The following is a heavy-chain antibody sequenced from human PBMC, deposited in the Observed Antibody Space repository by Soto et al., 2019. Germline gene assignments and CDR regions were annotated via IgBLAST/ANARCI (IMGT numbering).Heavy chain of an antibody. Sequence: LRLSCAASGFTFSSYAMHWVRQSPGKGLEYVSAISSNGGSTYYADSVKGRFTISRDNSKNTLYLQMGSLRAEDMAVYYCARTPSSIVGAFWYFDLWGRGTLVTVSS. J-gene: IGHJ2*01. CDR2: ISSNGGST. CDR3: ARTPSSIVGAFWYFDL. V-gene: IGHV3-64*02. CDR1: GFTFSSYA. D-gene: IGHD1-26*01.